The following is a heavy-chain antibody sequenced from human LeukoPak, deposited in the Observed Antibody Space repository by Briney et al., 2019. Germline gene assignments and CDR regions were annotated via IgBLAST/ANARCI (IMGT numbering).Heavy chain of an antibody. Sequence: DSVRGRFTISRDTSNNTLYLQMNSLRVDDTAVYDCARGLNRYFTTVTPLGDYWGQGTLVTVSS. J-gene: IGHJ4*02. D-gene: IGHD4-17*01. CDR3: ARGLNRYFTTVTPLGDY. V-gene: IGHV3-30*01.